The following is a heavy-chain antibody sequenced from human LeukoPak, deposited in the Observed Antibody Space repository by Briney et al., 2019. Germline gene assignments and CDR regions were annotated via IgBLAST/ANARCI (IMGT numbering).Heavy chain of an antibody. J-gene: IGHJ3*02. CDR3: ARDLDVYNSGWYDVYDI. CDR2: IKRDESEK. V-gene: IGHV3-7*01. D-gene: IGHD6-19*01. Sequence: GGSLRLSCTASGFTFSSNWMTWVRQAPGKGLEWVANIKRDESEKYYVDSVKGRFTISRDNAKNSLYLLMNSLRVEDTAVYYCARDLDVYNSGWYDVYDIWGQGTMVTVSS. CDR1: GFTFSSNW.